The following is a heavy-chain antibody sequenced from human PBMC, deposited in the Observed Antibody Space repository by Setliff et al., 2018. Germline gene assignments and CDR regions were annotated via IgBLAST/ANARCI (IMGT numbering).Heavy chain of an antibody. CDR2: IYHSGST. CDR1: GYSISSGYY. CDR3: AKNSLFLEMDSLRGEDTAVYYCARGCSGGSCPGALDF. D-gene: IGHD2-15*01. V-gene: IGHV4-38-2*01. J-gene: IGHJ3*01. Sequence: PSETLSLTCAVSGYSISSGYYWGWIRQPPGKGLEWIGSIYHSGSTYYNPSLKSRVTISVDTSKNQFSLKLSSVKGRFIISRDNAKNSLFLEMDSLRGEDTAVYYCARGCSGGSCPGALDFWGQGTMVTVSS.